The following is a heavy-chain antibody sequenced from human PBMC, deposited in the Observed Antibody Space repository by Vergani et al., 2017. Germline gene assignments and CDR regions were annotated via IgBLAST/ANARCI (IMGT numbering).Heavy chain of an antibody. Sequence: QVQLQESGPGLVKPSETLSLTCTVSGGSISSYYWSWIRQPPGKGLEWIGYIYYSGSTYYNPSLKSRVTISVDTSKNQFSLKLSSVTAADTAVYYCARGSGWYGYNWFDPWGQGTLVTVSS. D-gene: IGHD6-19*01. J-gene: IGHJ5*02. CDR2: IYYSGST. CDR3: ARGSGWYGYNWFDP. CDR1: GGSISSYY. V-gene: IGHV4-59*12.